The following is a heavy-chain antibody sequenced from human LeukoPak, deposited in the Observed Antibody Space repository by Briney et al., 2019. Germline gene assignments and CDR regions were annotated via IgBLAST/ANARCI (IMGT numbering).Heavy chain of an antibody. CDR1: GFTFSSYG. V-gene: IGHV3-7*01. CDR3: ARDHNYAFDN. Sequence: GGPLRLSCAASGFTFSSYGMSWVRQAPGKGLEWVANIKQDGSEKYYVDSVKGRFTISRDNAKNSLYLQMNSLRAEDTAVYYCARDHNYAFDNWGQGTLVTVSS. D-gene: IGHD1-1*01. J-gene: IGHJ4*02. CDR2: IKQDGSEK.